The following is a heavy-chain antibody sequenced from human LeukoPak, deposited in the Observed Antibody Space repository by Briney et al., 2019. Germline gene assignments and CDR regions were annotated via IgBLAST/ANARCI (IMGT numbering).Heavy chain of an antibody. CDR3: ARGGHYYDSSGYYRPYYFDY. J-gene: IGHJ4*02. CDR2: INHSGST. CDR1: GGSFSGYY. V-gene: IGHV4-34*01. Sequence: SKTLSLTCAVYGGSFSGYYWSWIRQPPGKGLEWIGEINHSGSTNYNPSLKSRVTISVDTSKNQFSLKLSSVTAADTAVYYCARGGHYYDSSGYYRPYYFDYWGQGTLVTVSS. D-gene: IGHD3-22*01.